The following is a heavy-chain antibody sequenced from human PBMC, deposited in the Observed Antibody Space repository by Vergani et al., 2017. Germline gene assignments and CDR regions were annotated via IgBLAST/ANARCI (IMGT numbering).Heavy chain of an antibody. CDR1: GFTFSSYG. V-gene: IGHV3-33*01. Sequence: VQLVESGGGVVQPGGSLRLSCAASGFTFSSYGMHWVRQAPGKGLEWVAVIWYDGSNKYYADSVKGRFTISRDNSKNTLYLQMNSLRAEDTAVYYCARDGFTAMADYWGQGTLVTVSS. CDR2: IWYDGSNK. CDR3: ARDGFTAMADY. D-gene: IGHD5-18*01. J-gene: IGHJ4*02.